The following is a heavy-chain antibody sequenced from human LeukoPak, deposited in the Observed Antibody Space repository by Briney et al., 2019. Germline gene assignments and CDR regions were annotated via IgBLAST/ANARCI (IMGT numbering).Heavy chain of an antibody. Sequence: PGGSLRLSCAASGFTFSSYGMHWVRQAPGKGLEWVAVIWYDGSNKYYADSVKGQFTISRDNSKNTLYLQMNSLRAEDTAVYYCARVGETYCSSTSCIYYYGMDVWGQGTTVTVSS. V-gene: IGHV3-33*01. CDR1: GFTFSSYG. D-gene: IGHD2-2*01. CDR3: ARVGETYCSSTSCIYYYGMDV. CDR2: IWYDGSNK. J-gene: IGHJ6*02.